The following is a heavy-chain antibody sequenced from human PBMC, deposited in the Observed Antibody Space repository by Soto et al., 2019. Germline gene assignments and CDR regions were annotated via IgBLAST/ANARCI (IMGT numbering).Heavy chain of an antibody. Sequence: ASVKVSCKASGYTFTSYGISWVRQAPGQGLEWMGWISTYSGNTDYAQKFQGRITMTTDTSTDTVYMELRSLRSDDTAVYFCARNLFGVIIMGDYWGRGTLVTSPQ. V-gene: IGHV1-18*04. CDR1: GYTFTSYG. CDR3: ARNLFGVIIMGDY. J-gene: IGHJ4*02. D-gene: IGHD3-3*01. CDR2: ISTYSGNT.